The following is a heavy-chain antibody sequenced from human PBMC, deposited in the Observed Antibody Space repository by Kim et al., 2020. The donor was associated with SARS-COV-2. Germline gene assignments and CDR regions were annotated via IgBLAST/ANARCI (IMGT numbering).Heavy chain of an antibody. J-gene: IGHJ4*02. D-gene: IGHD4-17*01. V-gene: IGHV4-39*01. Sequence: SETLSLTCTVSGGSISSSSYYWGWIRQPPGKGLEWIGSIYYSGSTYYNPSLKSRVTISVDTSKNQFSLKLSSVTAADTAVYYCAKTGDTTVVTRVGNLDYWGQGTLVTVSS. CDR1: GGSISSSSYY. CDR2: IYYSGST. CDR3: AKTGDTTVVTRVGNLDY.